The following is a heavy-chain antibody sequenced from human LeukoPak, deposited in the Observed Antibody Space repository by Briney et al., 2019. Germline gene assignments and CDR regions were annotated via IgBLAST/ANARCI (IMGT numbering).Heavy chain of an antibody. V-gene: IGHV3-21*01. CDR3: ARDMVD. Sequence: GGSLRLSCAASGFTFSSYSMNWVRQAPGKGLEWVSSISSRSTFIYYADSVKGRFTISRDNTKNSLYLQMNSLRAEDTAVYYCARDMVDWGQGTLVTVSS. CDR2: ISSRSTFI. J-gene: IGHJ4*02. D-gene: IGHD2-15*01. CDR1: GFTFSSYS.